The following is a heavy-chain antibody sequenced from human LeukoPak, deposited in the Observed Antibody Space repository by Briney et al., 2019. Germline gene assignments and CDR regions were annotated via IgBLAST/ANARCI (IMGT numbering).Heavy chain of an antibody. V-gene: IGHV4-39*07. D-gene: IGHD3-10*01. CDR3: EGFGETIAD. CDR1: GGSVSSSNW. CDR2: IYYSGST. J-gene: IGHJ4*02. Sequence: KSSGTLSLTCTISGGSVSSSNWWGWIRQPPGKGLEWIGSIYYSGSTYYNPSLKSRVTISVDTSKNQFSLKLSSVTAADTAVYYCEGFGETIADWGQETLVTVSS.